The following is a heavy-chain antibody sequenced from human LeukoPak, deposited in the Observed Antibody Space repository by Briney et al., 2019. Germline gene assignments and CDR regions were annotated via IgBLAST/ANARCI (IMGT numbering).Heavy chain of an antibody. CDR3: ARDSGKRGYSPNFDY. CDR1: GGTFSSYA. V-gene: IGHV1-69*06. D-gene: IGHD5-18*01. Sequence: ASVKVSCKASGGTFSSYAISWVRQAPGQGLEWMGGIIPIFGTANYAQKFQGRVTITADKSTSTAYMELSSLRSEDTAVYYCARDSGKRGYSPNFDYWGQGTLVTVSS. CDR2: IIPIFGTA. J-gene: IGHJ4*02.